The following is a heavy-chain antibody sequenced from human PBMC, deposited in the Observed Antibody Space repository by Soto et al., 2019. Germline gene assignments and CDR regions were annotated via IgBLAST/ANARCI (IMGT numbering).Heavy chain of an antibody. Sequence: LRLSCAASGFTFSTYWMDWVRQTPGKGLEWVANINQDGSEKNYVDSVKGRFTIYRDNAKNSLYLQMSSLTAEDSALYYCSRSLDSWGQGTLVTVSS. CDR3: SRSLDS. CDR1: GFTFSTYW. J-gene: IGHJ4*02. CDR2: INQDGSEK. V-gene: IGHV3-7*01.